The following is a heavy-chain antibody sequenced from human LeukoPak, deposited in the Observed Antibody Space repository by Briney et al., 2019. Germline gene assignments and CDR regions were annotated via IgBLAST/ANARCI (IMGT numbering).Heavy chain of an antibody. J-gene: IGHJ2*01. D-gene: IGHD1-7*01. CDR1: GGSISSGGYY. V-gene: IGHV4-30-2*01. CDR3: ARTIRTNWYFDL. Sequence: PSEILSLTCTVSGGSISSGGYYWSWIRQPPGKGLEWIGYIYHSGSTYYNPSLKSRVTISVDRSKNQFSLKLSSVTAADTAVYYCARTIRTNWYFDLWGRGTLVTVSS. CDR2: IYHSGST.